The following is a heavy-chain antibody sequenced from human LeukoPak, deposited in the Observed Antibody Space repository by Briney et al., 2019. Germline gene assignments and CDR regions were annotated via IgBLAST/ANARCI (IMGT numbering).Heavy chain of an antibody. D-gene: IGHD3-22*01. J-gene: IGHJ3*02. V-gene: IGHV1-46*01. CDR2: IHPSGDST. CDR1: GYTFTRYY. Sequence: GASVKVSCKASGYTFTRYYMHWVRQAPGQGLEWMGIIHPSGDSTSYAQKFQGRVTMTRDMPTSTVYMELSSLRSEDTAVYYCARRYYDSSGWDAFDIWGQGTMVTVSS. CDR3: ARRYYDSSGWDAFDI.